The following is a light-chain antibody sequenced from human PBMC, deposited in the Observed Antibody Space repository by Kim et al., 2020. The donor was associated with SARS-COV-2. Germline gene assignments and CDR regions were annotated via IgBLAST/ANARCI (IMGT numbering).Light chain of an antibody. CDR2: DAS. CDR3: QQRSNWPQMYT. Sequence: SPGERATHSCRASQSVSSYLAWYQQKPGQAPRLLIYDASNRATGIPARFSGSGSGTDFTLTISSLEPEDFAVYYCQQRSNWPQMYTFGQGTKLEI. CDR1: QSVSSY. V-gene: IGKV3-11*01. J-gene: IGKJ2*01.